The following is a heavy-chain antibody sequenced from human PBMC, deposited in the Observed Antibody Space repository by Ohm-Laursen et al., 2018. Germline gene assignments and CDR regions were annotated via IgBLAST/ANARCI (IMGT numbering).Heavy chain of an antibody. Sequence: SETLSLTWTVSGGSISSHYWSWIRQPAGKGLEWIGRVFPIGGINYNPSLRSRVTMSVDTSKNHYSLKLNSVTAADSAVYYCAREDSSWFYFDYWGQGTLVTVSS. CDR2: VFPIGGI. D-gene: IGHD6-13*01. CDR1: GGSISSHY. J-gene: IGHJ4*02. V-gene: IGHV4-4*07. CDR3: AREDSSWFYFDY.